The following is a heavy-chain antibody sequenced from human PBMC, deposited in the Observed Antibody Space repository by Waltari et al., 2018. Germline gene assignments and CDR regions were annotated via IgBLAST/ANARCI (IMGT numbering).Heavy chain of an antibody. Sequence: QMQLVESGGNLVKPGGSLRLSCAASGFTFSDFYMSWIRQAPGKGREWVWKISTGCRRMTYAEAVKGRFTISRDDAKKSLYLQMDSLSAEDTAIYYCAREDYFRLDVWGQGTTVTVSS. CDR3: AREDYFRLDV. CDR2: ISTGCRRM. V-gene: IGHV3-11*01. CDR1: GFTFSDFY. J-gene: IGHJ6*02.